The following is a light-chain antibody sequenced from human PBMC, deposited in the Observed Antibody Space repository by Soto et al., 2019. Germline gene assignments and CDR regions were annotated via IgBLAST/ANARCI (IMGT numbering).Light chain of an antibody. CDR1: SGDVGGYSY. CDR2: EVT. CDR3: SSYTGSSTLV. J-gene: IGLJ2*01. V-gene: IGLV2-14*01. Sequence: QLVLAQPASVSGSPGQSITISCTGTSGDVGGYSYVSWFQQHPGKAPKLMIYEVTNRPSGVSNRFSASKSGNTASLTISGLQAEDEADYYCSSYTGSSTLVFGGGPKLTVL.